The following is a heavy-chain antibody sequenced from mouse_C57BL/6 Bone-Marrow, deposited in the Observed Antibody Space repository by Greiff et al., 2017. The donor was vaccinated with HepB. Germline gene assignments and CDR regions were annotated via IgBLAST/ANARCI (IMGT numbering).Heavy chain of an antibody. Sequence: EVQLQQSGPVLVKPGASVKMSCKASGYTFTDYYMNWVKQSHGKSLEWIGVINPYNGGTSYNQKFKGKATLTVDNSSSTAYMELNSLTSEDSAVYYCARASSGYVGFAYWGQGTLVTVSA. CDR3: ARASSGYVGFAY. V-gene: IGHV1-19*01. J-gene: IGHJ3*01. CDR1: GYTFTDYY. CDR2: INPYNGGT. D-gene: IGHD3-2*02.